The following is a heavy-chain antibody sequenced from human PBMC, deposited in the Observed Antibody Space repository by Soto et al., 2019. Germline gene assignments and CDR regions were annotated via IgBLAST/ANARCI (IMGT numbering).Heavy chain of an antibody. V-gene: IGHV1-69*02. CDR1: GGTFSSYT. CDR3: AKNYYGSGPVSWFDP. Sequence: SVKVSCKASGGTFSSYTISWVRQAPGQGLEWMGRIIPILGIANYAQKFQGRVTITADKSTSTAYMELSSLRSEDTAVYYCAKNYYGSGPVSWFDPWGQGTLVTVSS. D-gene: IGHD3-10*01. CDR2: IIPILGIA. J-gene: IGHJ5*02.